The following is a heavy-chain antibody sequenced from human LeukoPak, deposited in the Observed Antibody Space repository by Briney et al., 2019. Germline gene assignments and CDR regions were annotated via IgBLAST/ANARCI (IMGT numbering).Heavy chain of an antibody. CDR1: GFTFSNYP. CDR2: ISYDGSNK. V-gene: IGHV3-30*04. J-gene: IGHJ3*02. D-gene: IGHD6-19*01. CDR3: AREGVQWLVNDAFDM. Sequence: TGGSLRLSCAASGFTFSNYPMHWVRQAPGKGLEWVAVISYDGSNKYFADSVKGRFTISRDNSKNTLYLQMNSLSAEDTAVYYCAREGVQWLVNDAFDMWGQGTMVTVPS.